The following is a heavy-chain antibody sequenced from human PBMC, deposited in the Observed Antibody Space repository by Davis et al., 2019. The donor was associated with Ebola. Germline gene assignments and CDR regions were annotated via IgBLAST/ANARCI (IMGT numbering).Heavy chain of an antibody. V-gene: IGHV6-1*01. J-gene: IGHJ6*02. CDR2: TYYKSKWNN. CDR3: VRGWFRSGMDV. D-gene: IGHD3-10*01. Sequence: HSQTLSLTCDISGDSVSSNSGAWNWIRQSPSRGLEWLGRTYYKSKWNNDYAVSVKSRITIDLDTSKNQFSLQLTFVTPEDTAIYYCVRGWFRSGMDVWGQGTTVTVSS. CDR1: GDSVSSNSGA.